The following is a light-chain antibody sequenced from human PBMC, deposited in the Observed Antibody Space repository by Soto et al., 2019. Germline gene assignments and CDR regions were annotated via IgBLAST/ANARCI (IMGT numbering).Light chain of an antibody. J-gene: IGKJ1*01. CDR2: GAS. CDR1: QSVSSN. V-gene: IGKV3-15*01. Sequence: EIVMAQSPATLSVSPGERATLSCRASQSVSSNLAWYQQKPGQAPRLLIYGASTRATGIAARFSGSGSGTEFNLTISSLQSEDFGVYYCQQYNIWPQTFGQGTKVDIK. CDR3: QQYNIWPQT.